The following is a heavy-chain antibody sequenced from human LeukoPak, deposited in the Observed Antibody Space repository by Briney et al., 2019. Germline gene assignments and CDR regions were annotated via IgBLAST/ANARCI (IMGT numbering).Heavy chain of an antibody. CDR2: ISSSSSTI. Sequence: GGSLRLSCAASGFTFSSYSMNWVRQAPGKGLEWVSYISSSSSTIYYADSVKGRFTISRDNAKNSLYLQMNSLRAEDTAVYYCAREEKGYDFWSGYRRSFDYWGQGTLVTVSS. CDR3: AREEKGYDFWSGYRRSFDY. V-gene: IGHV3-48*01. D-gene: IGHD3-3*01. CDR1: GFTFSSYS. J-gene: IGHJ4*02.